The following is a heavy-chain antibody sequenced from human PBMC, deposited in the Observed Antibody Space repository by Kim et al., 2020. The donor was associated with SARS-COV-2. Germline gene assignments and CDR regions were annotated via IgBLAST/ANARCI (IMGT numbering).Heavy chain of an antibody. D-gene: IGHD5-12*01. CDR1: GGSVSSGSYY. J-gene: IGHJ4*02. V-gene: IGHV4-61*01. CDR2: IYYSGST. Sequence: SETLSLTCTVSGGSVSSGSYYWSWIRQPPGKGLEWIGYIYYSGSTNYNPSLKSRVTISVDTSKNQFSLKLSSVTAADTAVYYCAAERGYSGYDSQLDSSSFDYWGQGTLVTVSS. CDR3: AAERGYSGYDSQLDSSSFDY.